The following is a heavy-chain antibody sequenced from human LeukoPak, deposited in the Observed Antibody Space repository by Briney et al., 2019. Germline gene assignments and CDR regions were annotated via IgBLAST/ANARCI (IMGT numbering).Heavy chain of an antibody. CDR2: IHHSGTT. D-gene: IGHD6-13*01. J-gene: IGHJ5*02. CDR1: GDSISTYY. V-gene: IGHV4-59*01. CDR3: ARYSSRDWFDP. Sequence: SETLSLTCTVFGDSISTYYWNWIRQPPGKGLEWIGYIHHSGTTNYNPSLSSRVTMSLDTSKNQFSLKLSSVTAADTAVYYCARYSSRDWFDPWGQGTLVTVSS.